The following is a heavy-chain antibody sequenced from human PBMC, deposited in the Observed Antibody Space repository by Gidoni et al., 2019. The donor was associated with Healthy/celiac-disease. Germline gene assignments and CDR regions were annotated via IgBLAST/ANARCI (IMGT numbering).Heavy chain of an antibody. V-gene: IGHV3-21*01. D-gene: IGHD2-2*01. CDR1: GFTFRSYS. CDR3: ARDKSPDIVVVPAAIFPNDY. CDR2: ISSSSSYI. J-gene: IGHJ4*02. Sequence: EVQLVESGGGLVKPGGSLRLSCAASGFTFRSYSMNWVRQAPGKGLEWVSSISSSSSYIYYADSVKGRFTISRDNAKNSLYLQMNSLRAEDTAVYYCARDKSPDIVVVPAAIFPNDYWGQGTLVTVSS.